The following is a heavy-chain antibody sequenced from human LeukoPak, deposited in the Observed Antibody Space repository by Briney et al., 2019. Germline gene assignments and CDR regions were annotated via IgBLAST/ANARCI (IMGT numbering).Heavy chain of an antibody. CDR3: ARGLSVVAATSPQSDY. V-gene: IGHV1-8*01. Sequence: ASVKVSCKASGGTFTSYDINWVRQATGQGLEWMGWMNPNSGNTGYAQKFQGRVTMTRNTSISTAYMELSSLRSEDTAVYYCARGLSVVAATSPQSDYWGQGTLVTVSS. CDR1: GGTFTSYD. CDR2: MNPNSGNT. D-gene: IGHD2-15*01. J-gene: IGHJ4*02.